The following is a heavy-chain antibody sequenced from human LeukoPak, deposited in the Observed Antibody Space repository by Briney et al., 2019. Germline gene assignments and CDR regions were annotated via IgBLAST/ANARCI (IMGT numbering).Heavy chain of an antibody. D-gene: IGHD3-9*01. J-gene: IGHJ4*02. CDR1: GFTFSSYA. V-gene: IGHV3-23*01. CDR2: ISGSGGST. Sequence: PGGSLRLSCAASGFTFSSYAMSWVRQATGKGLEGVSAISGSGGSTYYADSVKGRFTISRDNSKNTLYLQMNSLRAEDTAVYYCAKLPVGYDILTGYYGTFDYWGQGTLVTVSS. CDR3: AKLPVGYDILTGYYGTFDY.